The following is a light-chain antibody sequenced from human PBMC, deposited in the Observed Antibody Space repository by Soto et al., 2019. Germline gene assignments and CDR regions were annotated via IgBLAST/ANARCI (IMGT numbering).Light chain of an antibody. CDR2: AAS. J-gene: IGKJ1*01. CDR3: QRSYSTPWT. Sequence: DIQMTQSPSSLSASVGDRVTITCRASQSISSYLNWYQQNPGKAPKLLIYAASSLQSGVPSRFSGSGSGTEFTLTISSLQPEDFAAYYCQRSYSTPWTFGRGTKVEIK. CDR1: QSISSY. V-gene: IGKV1-39*01.